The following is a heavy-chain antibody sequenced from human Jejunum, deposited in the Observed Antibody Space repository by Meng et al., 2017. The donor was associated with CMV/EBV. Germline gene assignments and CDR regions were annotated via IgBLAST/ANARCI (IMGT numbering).Heavy chain of an antibody. CDR3: ARGGYSYLQYDYGMDV. J-gene: IGHJ6*02. CDR2: VNSDGSRT. V-gene: IGHV3-74*01. CDR1: FGMYW. Sequence: FGMYWIRWVRQAPGKGLVWLARVNSDGSRTTYADSVEGRLTVSRDDARNTVYLEINSLRGEGTAVYYCARGGYSYLQYDYGMDVWGQGTTVTVSS. D-gene: IGHD5-18*01.